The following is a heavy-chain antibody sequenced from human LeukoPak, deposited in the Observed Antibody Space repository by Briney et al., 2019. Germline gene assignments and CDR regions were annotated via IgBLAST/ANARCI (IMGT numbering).Heavy chain of an antibody. J-gene: IGHJ3*02. CDR2: IYYSGST. V-gene: IGHV4-39*01. CDR1: GGSISSSSYY. Sequence: PSETLSLTCTVSGGSISSSSYYWGWIRQPPGKGLEWIGSIYYSGSTYYNPSLKSRVTMSVDTSKNQFSLKLTSVTAADTAVYYCARHGNGAFDIWGQGTMVTVSS. D-gene: IGHD1-1*01. CDR3: ARHGNGAFDI.